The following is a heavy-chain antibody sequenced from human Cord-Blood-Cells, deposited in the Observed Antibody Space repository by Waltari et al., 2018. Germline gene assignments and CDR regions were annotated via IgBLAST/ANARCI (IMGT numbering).Heavy chain of an antibody. Sequence: QVPLVQSGAEVNKPAASVKVSCMAYGYTLTGYYMHWVRQAPGRGLEWMGWINPNSGGTNYAQKFQGRVTMTRDTSISTAYMELSRLRSDDTAVYYCARDFQYYGGNYYYGMDVWGQGTTVTVSS. CDR3: ARDFQYYGGNYYYGMDV. V-gene: IGHV1-2*02. CDR1: GYTLTGYY. CDR2: INPNSGGT. J-gene: IGHJ6*02. D-gene: IGHD4-17*01.